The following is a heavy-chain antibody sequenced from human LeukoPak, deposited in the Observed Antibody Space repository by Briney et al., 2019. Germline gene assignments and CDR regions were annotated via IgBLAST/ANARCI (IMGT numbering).Heavy chain of an antibody. J-gene: IGHJ3*02. V-gene: IGHV3-21*01. CDR3: ARDSGSPQDAFDI. Sequence: GGSLRLSCAASGFTFSSYEMNWVRQAPGKGLEWVSSISSGSSFIYYADSVKGRFTISRDNAKNSLYLQMNSLRAEDTAVYYCARDSGSPQDAFDIWGQGTMVTVSS. CDR2: ISSGSSFI. D-gene: IGHD6-13*01. CDR1: GFTFSSYE.